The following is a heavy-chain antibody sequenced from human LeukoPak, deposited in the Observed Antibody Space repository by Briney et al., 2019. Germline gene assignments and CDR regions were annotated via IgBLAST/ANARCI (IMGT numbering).Heavy chain of an antibody. CDR1: GGSISSSSYY. Sequence: TSETLSLTCTVSGGSISSSSYYWGWIRQPPGKGLEWIGSIYYSGSTYYNPSLKSRVTISVDTSKNQFSLKLSSVTAADTAVYYCARDPWGYGGPFDYWGQGTLVTVSS. CDR2: IYYSGST. J-gene: IGHJ4*02. V-gene: IGHV4-39*07. CDR3: ARDPWGYGGPFDY. D-gene: IGHD4-23*01.